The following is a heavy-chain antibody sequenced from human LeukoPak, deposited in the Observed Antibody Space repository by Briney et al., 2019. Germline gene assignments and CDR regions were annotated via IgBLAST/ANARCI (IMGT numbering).Heavy chain of an antibody. J-gene: IGHJ4*02. CDR2: INPNSGGT. D-gene: IGHD1-26*01. CDR1: GYTFTSYY. Sequence: ASVKISCKASGYTFTSYYMHWVRQAPGQGLEWMGRINPNSGGTNYAQKFQGRVTMTRDTSISTAYMELSRLRSDDTAVYYCARDLYSGSYYFDYWGQGTLVTVSS. CDR3: ARDLYSGSYYFDY. V-gene: IGHV1-2*06.